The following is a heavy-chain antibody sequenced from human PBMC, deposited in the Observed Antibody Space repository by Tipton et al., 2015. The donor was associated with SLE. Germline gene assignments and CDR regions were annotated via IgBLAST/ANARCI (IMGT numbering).Heavy chain of an antibody. CDR2: IYTSGST. CDR3: ARGVGADY. Sequence: TLSLTCTVSGGSISSGDYYWSWIRQPPGKGLERIGYIYTSGSTNYNPSRKSRVTISVDTSKNQFSLKLSSVTTADTAMYYCARGVGADYWGQGTLVTVSS. D-gene: IGHD1-26*01. V-gene: IGHV4-61*08. CDR1: GGSISSGDYY. J-gene: IGHJ4*02.